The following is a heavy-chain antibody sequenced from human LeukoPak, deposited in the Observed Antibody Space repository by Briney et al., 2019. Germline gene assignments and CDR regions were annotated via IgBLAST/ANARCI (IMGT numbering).Heavy chain of an antibody. CDR2: ISYDGSNK. CDR1: GFTFSSYA. Sequence: GGSLRLSCAASGFTFSSYAMHWVRQAPGKGLEWVAVISYDGSNKYYADSVKGRFTISRDNSKNTLYLQMNSLRAEDTAVYYCAKGALWSGYSDYWGQGTLVTVSS. V-gene: IGHV3-30-3*01. CDR3: AKGALWSGYSDY. J-gene: IGHJ4*02. D-gene: IGHD3-3*01.